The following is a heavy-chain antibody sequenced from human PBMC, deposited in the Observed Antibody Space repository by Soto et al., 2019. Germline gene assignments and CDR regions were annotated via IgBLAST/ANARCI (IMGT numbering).Heavy chain of an antibody. V-gene: IGHV3-21*01. J-gene: IGHJ5*01. D-gene: IGHD1-7*01. Sequence: GGSLRLSCAASGFTFSSDSMGWVRQAPGKGLEWVASISSSGSFVNYADSVKGRFTISRDNAKNSLYLQMRSLKDEDTAVYYCARDPPSGTTLDWFDSWGQGTLVTVSS. CDR2: ISSSGSFV. CDR1: GFTFSSDS. CDR3: ARDPPSGTTLDWFDS.